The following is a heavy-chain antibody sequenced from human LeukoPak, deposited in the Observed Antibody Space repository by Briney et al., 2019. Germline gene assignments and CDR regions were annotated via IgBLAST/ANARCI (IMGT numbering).Heavy chain of an antibody. CDR3: ARFPGGAEYRHYYYMDV. J-gene: IGHJ6*03. CDR1: GGSINNYF. V-gene: IGHV4-59*01. CDR2: IYYSDST. D-gene: IGHD1-14*01. Sequence: PSETLSLTCTVSGGSINNYFWSWIRQPPGKGLGCIAYIYYSDSTNYKPSLKSRVTVSVDTSKNQFSLKLSSVTAADTAVYYCARFPGGAEYRHYYYMDVWGTGTTVTVSS.